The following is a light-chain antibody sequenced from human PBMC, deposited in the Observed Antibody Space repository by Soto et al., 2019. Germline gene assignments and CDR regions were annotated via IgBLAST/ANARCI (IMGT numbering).Light chain of an antibody. CDR2: DVS. V-gene: IGLV2-14*01. J-gene: IGLJ1*01. CDR3: NSYTSSSTPYV. CDR1: SSDVGGYNY. Sequence: QSVPTQPASVSGSPGQSITISCTGTSSDVGGYNYVPWYQQHPGKAPKLMIYDVSNRPSGVSNRFSGSKSGNTASLTISGLQAEDEADYYCNSYTSSSTPYVFGTGTKVTVL.